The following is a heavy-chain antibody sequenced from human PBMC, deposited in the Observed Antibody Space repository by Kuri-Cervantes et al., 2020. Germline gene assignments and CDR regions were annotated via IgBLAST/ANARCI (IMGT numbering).Heavy chain of an antibody. D-gene: IGHD3-3*01. CDR2: IWYDGSNK. CDR1: GFTFSNYG. J-gene: IGHJ6*02. V-gene: IGHV3-33*01. CDR3: AREDYDFWRGYRYYGMDV. Sequence: LSLTCAASGFTFSNYGMHWVRQAPGKGLEWVAVIWYDGSNKYHADSVKGRFTISRDNSKNTLYLQMNSLRAEDTAVYYCAREDYDFWRGYRYYGMDVWGQGTTVTVSS.